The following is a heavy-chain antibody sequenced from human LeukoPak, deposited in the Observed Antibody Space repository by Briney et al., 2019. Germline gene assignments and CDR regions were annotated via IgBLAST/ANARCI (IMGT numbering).Heavy chain of an antibody. CDR1: GGTFSSYA. J-gene: IGHJ4*02. CDR2: IIPIFGTA. CDR3: AREGSRWLQKSWDY. V-gene: IGHV1-69*05. D-gene: IGHD5-24*01. Sequence: ASVKVSCKASGGTFSSYAISWVRQAPGQGLEWMGGIIPIFGTANYAQKFQGRVTITTDESTSTAHTELTSLRSEDTAVYYCAREGSRWLQKSWDYWGQGTLVTVSS.